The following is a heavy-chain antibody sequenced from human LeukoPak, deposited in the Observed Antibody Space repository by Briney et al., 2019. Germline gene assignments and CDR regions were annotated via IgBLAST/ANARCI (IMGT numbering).Heavy chain of an antibody. CDR3: ARGGSVTTGPDHAFDI. V-gene: IGHV3-13*01. Sequence: GGSLRLSCAASGFTFSSYDMHWVRQATGKGLEWVSAIGTAGDTYYPGSVKGRFTISRENAKNSLYLQMNSLRAGDTAVYYCARGGSVTTGPDHAFDIWGQGTIVTVSS. D-gene: IGHD4-17*01. J-gene: IGHJ3*02. CDR2: IGTAGDT. CDR1: GFTFSSYD.